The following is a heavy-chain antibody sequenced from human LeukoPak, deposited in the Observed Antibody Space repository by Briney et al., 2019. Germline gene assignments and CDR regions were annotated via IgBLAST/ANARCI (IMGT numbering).Heavy chain of an antibody. CDR1: GYSISSGYY. D-gene: IGHD2-21*02. CDR3: AIYCGGDCYGMDV. Sequence: SETLSLTCTVSGYSISSGYYWGWIRQPPGKGLEWIGSIYHSGSTYYNPSLKSRVTISVDTSKNQFSLKLSSVTAADTAVYYCAIYCGGDCYGMDVWGQGTTVTVSS. CDR2: IYHSGST. J-gene: IGHJ6*02. V-gene: IGHV4-38-2*02.